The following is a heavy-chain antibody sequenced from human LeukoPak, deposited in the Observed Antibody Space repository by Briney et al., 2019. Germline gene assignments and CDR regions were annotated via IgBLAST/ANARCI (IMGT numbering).Heavy chain of an antibody. CDR2: ITWDGGRS. CDR3: AKDGRNYFDY. V-gene: IGHV3-43D*03. J-gene: IGHJ4*02. CDR1: GFTFDDYS. D-gene: IGHD1-1*01. Sequence: GGSLRLSCAASGFTFDDYSMHWVRQSPGKGLEWVSLITWDGGRSYYADSVKGRFTISRDNSKNSLYLQMNSLRAEDTALYYCAKDGRNYFDYWGQGALVTVSS.